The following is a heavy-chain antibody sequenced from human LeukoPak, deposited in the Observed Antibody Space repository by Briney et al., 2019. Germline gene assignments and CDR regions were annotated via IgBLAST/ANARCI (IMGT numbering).Heavy chain of an antibody. Sequence: PGGSLRLSCAASGFTFDDYAMHWVRQAPGKGLEWVSGISWNSGSIGYADSVKGRFTISRDNAKNSLYLQMNSLRAEDTALYYCAKDRGSYYEERGFNWFDPWGQGTLVTVSS. V-gene: IGHV3-9*01. CDR3: AKDRGSYYEERGFNWFDP. CDR2: ISWNSGSI. J-gene: IGHJ5*02. CDR1: GFTFDDYA. D-gene: IGHD1-26*01.